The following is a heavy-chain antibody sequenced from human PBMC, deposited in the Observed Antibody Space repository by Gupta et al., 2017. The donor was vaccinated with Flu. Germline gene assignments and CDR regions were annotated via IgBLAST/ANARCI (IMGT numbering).Heavy chain of an antibody. CDR1: GYTFTSYA. CDR2: INTGNSNT. CDR3: ARSGGGGSSFDY. D-gene: IGHD1-26*01. V-gene: IGHV1-3*04. Sequence: QVQLVQSGAEVKKPGASVQVSCKASGYTFTSYAMHWVRQAPGQRLEWMGWINTGNSNTKYSQKIQGRVTITRDTSASTVYMELSSLRSEDTAVYYCARSGGGGSSFDYWGQGTLVTVSS. J-gene: IGHJ4*02.